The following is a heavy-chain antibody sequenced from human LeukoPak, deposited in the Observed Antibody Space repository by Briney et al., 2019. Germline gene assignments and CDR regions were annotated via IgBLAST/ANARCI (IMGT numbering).Heavy chain of an antibody. Sequence: GESLKISCKGSGYSFTSYWIGCVRQMPGKGLEWMGIIYPGDSDTRYSPSFQGQVTISADKSISTAYLQWSSLKASDTAMYYCARHVVVVAATPRNWFDPWGQGTLVTVSS. CDR2: IYPGDSDT. D-gene: IGHD2-15*01. V-gene: IGHV5-51*01. J-gene: IGHJ5*02. CDR1: GYSFTSYW. CDR3: ARHVVVVAATPRNWFDP.